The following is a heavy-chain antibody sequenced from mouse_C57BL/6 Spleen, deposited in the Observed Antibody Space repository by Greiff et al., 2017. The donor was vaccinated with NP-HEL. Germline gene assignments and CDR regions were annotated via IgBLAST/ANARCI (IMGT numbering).Heavy chain of an antibody. D-gene: IGHD1-1*01. CDR2: INPNNGGT. Sequence: EVQLQQSGPELVKPGASVKISCKASGYTFTDYYMNWVKQSHGKSLEWIGDINPNNGGTSYNQKFKGKATLTVDKSSSTAYMELRSLTSEDSAVYYWARGGYGSSFYWYFDVWGTGTTVTVSS. V-gene: IGHV1-26*01. J-gene: IGHJ1*03. CDR3: ARGGYGSSFYWYFDV. CDR1: GYTFTDYY.